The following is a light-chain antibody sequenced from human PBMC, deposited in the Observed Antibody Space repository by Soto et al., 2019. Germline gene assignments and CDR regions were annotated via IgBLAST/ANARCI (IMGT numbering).Light chain of an antibody. Sequence: QLVLTQPPSASGTPGQRVTISCSGSSSNIGSNYVYWYQQLPGTAPKLLIYRNNQRPSGVPDRFSGSKSGTSASLAISGLRSEDEADYYCAAWDDSLSGQVFDGGTKVTVL. CDR3: AAWDDSLSGQV. CDR2: RNN. J-gene: IGLJ3*02. V-gene: IGLV1-47*01. CDR1: SSNIGSNY.